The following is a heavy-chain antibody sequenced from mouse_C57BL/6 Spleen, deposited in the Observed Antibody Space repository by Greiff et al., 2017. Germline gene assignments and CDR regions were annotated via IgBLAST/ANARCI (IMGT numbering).Heavy chain of an antibody. CDR3: ARHDDYDDYCYAMDY. D-gene: IGHD2-4*01. CDR1: GFTFSSYG. V-gene: IGHV5-6*01. J-gene: IGHJ4*01. Sequence: EVKLMESGGDLVKPGGSLKLSCAASGFTFSSYGMSWVRQTPDKRLEWVATISSGGSYTYYPDSVKGRYTITRDNAKNTLYLHMSSLKSEDTAMYYCARHDDYDDYCYAMDYWGQGTSVTVSS. CDR2: ISSGGSYT.